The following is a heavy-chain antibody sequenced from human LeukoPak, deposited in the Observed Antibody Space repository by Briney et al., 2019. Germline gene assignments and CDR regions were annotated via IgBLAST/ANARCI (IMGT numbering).Heavy chain of an antibody. J-gene: IGHJ4*02. CDR2: IYYSGST. Sequence: SQTLSLTCTVSGGSISSGDYYWSWIRQPPGTGLEWIGYIYYSGSTYYNPSLKSRVTISVDTSKNQFSLKLSSVTAADTAVYYCASRAPRYNYDRYLPIDYWGQGTLVTVSS. CDR3: ASRAPRYNYDRYLPIDY. CDR1: GGSISSGDYY. V-gene: IGHV4-30-4*01. D-gene: IGHD3-22*01.